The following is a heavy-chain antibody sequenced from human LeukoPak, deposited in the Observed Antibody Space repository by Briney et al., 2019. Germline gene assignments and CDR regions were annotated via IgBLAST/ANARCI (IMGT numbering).Heavy chain of an antibody. CDR2: VTECGGIT. D-gene: IGHD3-10*01. CDR1: GFTFSSDT. Sequence: GGSLRLSCVASGFTFSSDTMTWVRQAPGKAREWVSSVTECGGITSYADSVKGRFTISRDNSKNTLYLQMNSLRADDTATYYCAKGSSGNYYYWGQGTLVTVSS. CDR3: AKGSSGNYYY. V-gene: IGHV3-23*01. J-gene: IGHJ4*02.